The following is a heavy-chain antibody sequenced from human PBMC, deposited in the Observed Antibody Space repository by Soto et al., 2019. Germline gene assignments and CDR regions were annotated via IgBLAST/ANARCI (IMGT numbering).Heavy chain of an antibody. CDR2: ISYDGSNK. D-gene: IGHD6-13*01. V-gene: IGHV3-30-3*01. J-gene: IGHJ2*01. CDR1: GFTFSNFV. CDR3: ARGGSSDPSCFDL. Sequence: QVQLVESGGGVVQPGRSLRLSCAASGFTFSNFVMHWVRQAPGNGLEWVAVISYDGSNKYYPDSVKGRFTISRDNSKNTPYLQMDSLRAEDTAVYYCARGGSSDPSCFDLWGRGTLVTVSS.